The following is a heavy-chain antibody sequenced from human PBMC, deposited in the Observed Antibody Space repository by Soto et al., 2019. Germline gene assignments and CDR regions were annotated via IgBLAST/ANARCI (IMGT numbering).Heavy chain of an antibody. J-gene: IGHJ4*02. V-gene: IGHV3-33*01. Sequence: QVPLVESGGGVVQPGRSLRLSCAASGFTFSSYGMHWVRQAPGKGLEWVAVIWYDGSNKYYADSVKGRFTISRDNSKNTLYLQMNRLRAEDTAVYYCARDSSPGFGEFFDYWGQGTLVTVSS. D-gene: IGHD3-10*01. CDR2: IWYDGSNK. CDR1: GFTFSSYG. CDR3: ARDSSPGFGEFFDY.